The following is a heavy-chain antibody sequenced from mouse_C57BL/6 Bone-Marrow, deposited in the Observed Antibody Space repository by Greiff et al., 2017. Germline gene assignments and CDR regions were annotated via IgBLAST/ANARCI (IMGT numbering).Heavy chain of an antibody. CDR1: GYAFSSYW. J-gene: IGHJ3*01. CDR2: IYPGDGDT. V-gene: IGHV1-80*01. CDR3: ARGPPYYYGSSPFAY. Sequence: QVQLQQSGAELVKPGASVKISCKASGYAFSSYWMNWVKQRPGKGLEWIGQIYPGDGDTNYNGKFKGKATLTADKSSSTAYMQLSSLTSEDSAVYFCARGPPYYYGSSPFAYWGQGTLVTVSA. D-gene: IGHD1-1*01.